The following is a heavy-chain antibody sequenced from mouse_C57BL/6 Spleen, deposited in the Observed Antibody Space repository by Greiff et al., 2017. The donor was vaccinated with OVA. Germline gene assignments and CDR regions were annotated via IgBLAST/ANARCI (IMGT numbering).Heavy chain of an antibody. D-gene: IGHD1-1*01. Sequence: QVQLQQSGAELARPGASVKLSCKASGYTFTSYGISWVKQRTGQGLEWIGEIYPRSGNTYYNEKFKGKATLTADKSSSTAYMELRSLTSEDSAVYFCARPTTVVATDAYWGQGTLVTVSA. V-gene: IGHV1-81*01. CDR3: ARPTTVVATDAY. J-gene: IGHJ3*01. CDR2: IYPRSGNT. CDR1: GYTFTSYG.